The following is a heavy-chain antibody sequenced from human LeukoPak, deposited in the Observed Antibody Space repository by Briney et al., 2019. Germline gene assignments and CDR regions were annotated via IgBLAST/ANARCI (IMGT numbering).Heavy chain of an antibody. CDR1: GFTFSSYA. CDR2: ISYDGSNK. Sequence: GGSLRLSCAASGFTFSSYAMTWVRQAPGEGLEWVAVISYDGSNKYYADSVKGRFTISRDNSKNTLYLQMNSLRAEDTAVYYCARLWTLDGMDVWGQGTTVTVSS. V-gene: IGHV3-30*04. D-gene: IGHD5-18*01. CDR3: ARLWTLDGMDV. J-gene: IGHJ6*02.